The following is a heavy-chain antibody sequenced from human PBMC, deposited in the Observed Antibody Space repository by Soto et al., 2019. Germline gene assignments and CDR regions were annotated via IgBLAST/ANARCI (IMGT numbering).Heavy chain of an antibody. CDR2: IRSKAYGGTT. J-gene: IGHJ4*02. Sequence: GGSLRLSCTASGFTFGDYAMSWFRQAPGKGLEWVGFIRSKAYGGTTEYAASVKGRFTISRDDSKSIAYLQMNSLKTEDTAVYYCTRDPGMDYGDYRRPNNPSLFDYWGQGTLVTVSS. V-gene: IGHV3-49*03. CDR3: TRDPGMDYGDYRRPNNPSLFDY. CDR1: GFTFGDYA. D-gene: IGHD4-17*01.